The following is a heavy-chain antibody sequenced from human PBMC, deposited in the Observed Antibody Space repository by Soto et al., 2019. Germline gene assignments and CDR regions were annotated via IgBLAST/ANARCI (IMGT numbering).Heavy chain of an antibody. CDR1: GYTFTSYD. J-gene: IGHJ6*02. V-gene: IGHV1-8*01. CDR2: MNPNSGNT. CDR3: ARGKYYYGMGV. Sequence: QVQLVQSGAEVKKPGASVKVSCKASGYTFTSYDINWVRQATGQGLEWMGWMNPNSGNTGYAQKFQGRGTMTRNTSISTGFMEPSRLGSGDTGVYYCARGKYYYGMGVWGQGTTGTGFS.